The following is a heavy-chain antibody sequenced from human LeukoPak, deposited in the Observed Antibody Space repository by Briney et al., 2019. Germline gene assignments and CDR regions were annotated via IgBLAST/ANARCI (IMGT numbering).Heavy chain of an antibody. CDR3: ARGSRYYYSYMDV. J-gene: IGHJ6*03. Sequence: PGGSLRLSCAASGFTFSSHWMSWVRQAPGKGLEGVANIKLDGSETYYMASVKGRFTISRDNAKNSLYLQMNSLRAEDTAVYFCARGSRYYYSYMDVWGKGTTVTVSS. CDR2: IKLDGSET. D-gene: IGHD3-10*01. V-gene: IGHV3-7*01. CDR1: GFTFSSHW.